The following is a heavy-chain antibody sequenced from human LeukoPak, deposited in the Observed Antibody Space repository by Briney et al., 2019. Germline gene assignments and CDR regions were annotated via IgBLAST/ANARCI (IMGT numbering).Heavy chain of an antibody. CDR1: GFSHSSYW. CDR3: ARDPKWLDY. D-gene: IGHD5-12*01. CDR2: TNQEGSEK. V-gene: IGHV3-7*01. Sequence: GGSLRLSCAASGFSHSSYWMSLVRQAAGKGLEWVANTNQEGSEKYYVDSVKGRFTISKDNAKNSLYLQMNSLRAEDTAVYYCARDPKWLDYWGQGTLVTVSS. J-gene: IGHJ4*02.